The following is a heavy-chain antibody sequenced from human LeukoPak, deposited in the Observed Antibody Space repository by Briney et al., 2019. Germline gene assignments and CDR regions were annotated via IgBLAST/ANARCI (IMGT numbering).Heavy chain of an antibody. Sequence: GGSLRLSCAASGFTFSGYSMNWVRQAPGKGLEWVSSISSSSSYIYYADSVKGRFTISRDNAKNSLYLQMNSLRAEDTAVYYCARASLDIVVVVAATYGMDVWGKGTTVTVSS. CDR1: GFTFSGYS. CDR2: ISSSSSYI. CDR3: ARASLDIVVVVAATYGMDV. V-gene: IGHV3-21*01. D-gene: IGHD2-15*01. J-gene: IGHJ6*04.